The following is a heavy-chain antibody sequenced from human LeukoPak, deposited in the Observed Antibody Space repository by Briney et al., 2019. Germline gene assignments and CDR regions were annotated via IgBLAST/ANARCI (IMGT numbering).Heavy chain of an antibody. Sequence: SETLSLTCTVSGGAVSSYYGSWIRQPPGRGLEWIGYIYTSGSPNYNPSPKSRDTISVDTSKNQFSLRLSSVTAADTAVYYCARRPSRVSGYYDYWGQGTLVTVSS. D-gene: IGHD3-22*01. J-gene: IGHJ4*02. CDR2: IYTSGSP. CDR1: GGAVSSYY. CDR3: ARRPSRVSGYYDY. V-gene: IGHV4-4*09.